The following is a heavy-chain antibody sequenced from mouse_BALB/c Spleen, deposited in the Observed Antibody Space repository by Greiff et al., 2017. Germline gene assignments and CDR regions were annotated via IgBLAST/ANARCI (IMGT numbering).Heavy chain of an antibody. CDR1: GFNIKDTY. D-gene: IGHD1-1*01. J-gene: IGHJ3*01. CDR3: ARYYYGSPYAMDY. CDR2: IDPANGNT. Sequence: VQLQQSGAELVKPGASVKLSCTASGFNIKDTYMHWVKQRPEQGLEWIGRIDPANGNTKYDPKFQGKATITADTSSNTAYLQLSSLTSEDTAVYYCARYYYGSPYAMDYWGQGTLVTVSA. V-gene: IGHV14-3*02.